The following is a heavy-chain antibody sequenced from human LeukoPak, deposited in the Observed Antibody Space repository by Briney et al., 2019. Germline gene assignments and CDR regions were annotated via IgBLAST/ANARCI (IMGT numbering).Heavy chain of an antibody. CDR1: GYPFTSYY. J-gene: IGHJ1*01. CDR2: INPSGGTT. Sequence: ALVKVSCKASGYPFTSYYMHWVRQAPGQGLEWMGVINPSGGTTSYAQKFQGRVTMTRDTSTSTVYMELSSLRSEDTAVYYCARGTGIAAAVTSLFQYWGQGTLVTVSS. V-gene: IGHV1-46*01. CDR3: ARGTGIAAAVTSLFQY. D-gene: IGHD6-13*01.